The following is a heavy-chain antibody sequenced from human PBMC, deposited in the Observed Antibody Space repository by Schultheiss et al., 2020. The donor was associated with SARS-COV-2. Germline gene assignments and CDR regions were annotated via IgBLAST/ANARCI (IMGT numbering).Heavy chain of an antibody. D-gene: IGHD2-2*01. CDR1: GFTFSSYW. V-gene: IGHV3-7*01. J-gene: IGHJ2*01. CDR2: IKQDGSEK. CDR3: AREVPAAIRYFDL. Sequence: GGSLRLSCAASGFTFSSYWMSWVRQAPGKGLEWVANIKQDGSEKYYVDSVKGRFTISRDNAKNSLYLQMNSLRAEDTAVYYCAREVPAAIRYFDLWGRGTLVTVSS.